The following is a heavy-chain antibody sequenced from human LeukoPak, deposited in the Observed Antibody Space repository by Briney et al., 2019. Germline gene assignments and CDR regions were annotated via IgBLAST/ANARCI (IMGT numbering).Heavy chain of an antibody. D-gene: IGHD6-13*01. CDR1: GFTFSGYY. J-gene: IGHJ6*02. V-gene: IGHV3-11*06. CDR3: ATRRQQLVMNYYGMDV. Sequence: GGSLRLSCAASGFTFSGYYMSWIRQAPGKGLEWVSYISSSSSYTNYADSVKGRFTISRDNAKNSLYLQMNSLRAEDTAVYYCATRRQQLVMNYYGMDVWGQGTTVTVSS. CDR2: ISSSSSYT.